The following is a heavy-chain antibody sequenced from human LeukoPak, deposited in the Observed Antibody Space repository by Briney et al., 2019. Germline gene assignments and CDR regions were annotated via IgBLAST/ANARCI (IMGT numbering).Heavy chain of an antibody. CDR1: GGSFSGYY. CDR3: ARGPPLCLVVPAAEHGGRWFDP. CDR2: INHSGST. Sequence: SETLSLTCAVYGGSFSGYYWSWIRQPPGKGLEWIGEINHSGSTNYNPSLKSRVTISVDTSKNQFSLKLSSVTAADTAVYYCARGPPLCLVVPAAEHGGRWFDPWGQGTLVTVSS. V-gene: IGHV4-34*01. D-gene: IGHD2-2*01. J-gene: IGHJ5*02.